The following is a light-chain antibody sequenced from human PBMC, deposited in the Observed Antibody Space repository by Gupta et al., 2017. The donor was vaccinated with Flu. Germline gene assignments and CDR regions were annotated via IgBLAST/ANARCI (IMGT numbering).Light chain of an antibody. Sequence: DIQMTQSPSSVSASIGDRVTITCRASEDIRNWLAWFQQKPGKAPKLLIYAASTLQSGVSSRFNGSGSGTDFTLTISSLQPEDIATYFCQQADSFPYTFGQGTELQIK. CDR2: AAS. CDR3: QQADSFPYT. V-gene: IGKV1-12*01. J-gene: IGKJ2*01. CDR1: EDIRNW.